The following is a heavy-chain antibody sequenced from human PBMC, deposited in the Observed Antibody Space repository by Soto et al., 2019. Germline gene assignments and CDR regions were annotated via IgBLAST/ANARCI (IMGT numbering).Heavy chain of an antibody. J-gene: IGHJ6*03. CDR1: GFTFSSYG. CDR2: IWYEGSNK. V-gene: IGHV3-33*01. D-gene: IGHD6-6*01. Sequence: GGSLRLSCAASGFTFSSYGMHWVRQAPGKGLEWVAVIWYEGSNKYYADSVKGRLIISRDNSKNTLYQLMNSLRAEDTAVYYCARDEGSSSGEGYYYYYYMDVWGKGTTVTVSS. CDR3: ARDEGSSSGEGYYYYYYMDV.